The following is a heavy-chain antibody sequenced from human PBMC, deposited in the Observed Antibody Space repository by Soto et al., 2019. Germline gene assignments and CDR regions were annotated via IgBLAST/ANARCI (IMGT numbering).Heavy chain of an antibody. CDR3: VRTIQPGTTTYFDY. V-gene: IGHV3-15*05. J-gene: IGHJ4*02. CDR2: IKGEADGGTT. D-gene: IGHD1-1*01. CDR1: GFTFSNAW. Sequence: GGSLRLSCAASGFTFSNAWMSWVRQAPGKGLEWVGRIKGEADGGTTDYAAPVKGRITISRDHSKDTLYLQMNSLQTDDTAVYYCVRTIQPGTTTYFDYWGQGALVTVSS.